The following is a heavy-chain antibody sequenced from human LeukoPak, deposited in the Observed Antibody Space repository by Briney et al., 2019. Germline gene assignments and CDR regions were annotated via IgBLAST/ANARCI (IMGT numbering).Heavy chain of an antibody. V-gene: IGHV3-30*18. CDR2: ISYDGSNK. Sequence: PGRSLRLSCAASGFTFSSYGMHWVRQAPGKGLEWVAVISYDGSNKYYADSVKGRFTISRDNSKNTLYLQMNSLRAEDTAVYYCAKGEFVVVAATNIDYWGQGTLVTVSS. CDR1: GFTFSSYG. CDR3: AKGEFVVVAATNIDY. D-gene: IGHD2-15*01. J-gene: IGHJ4*02.